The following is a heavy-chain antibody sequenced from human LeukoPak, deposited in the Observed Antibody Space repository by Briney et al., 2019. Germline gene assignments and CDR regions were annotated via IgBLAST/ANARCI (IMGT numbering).Heavy chain of an antibody. CDR1: GSTFTVYY. D-gene: IGHD1-1*01. J-gene: IGHJ5*02. V-gene: IGHV1-2*06. Sequence: ASVKVSCKASGSTFTVYYIHWVRQAPGQGLEWMGRISPNSGATNYAQKFQGRVTITRDTSISTAYMELSRLTSDDSAVYYCARVVTGTGWFDPCGQGTLVTVSS. CDR3: ARVVTGTGWFDP. CDR2: ISPNSGAT.